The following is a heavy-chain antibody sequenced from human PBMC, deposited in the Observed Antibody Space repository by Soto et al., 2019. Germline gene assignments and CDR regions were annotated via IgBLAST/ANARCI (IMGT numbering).Heavy chain of an antibody. CDR2: INAGNGNT. CDR1: GYTFTSYA. CDR3: ATTLAAKYYYYYGMDV. Sequence: ASVKVSCKASGYTFTSYAMHWVRQAPGQRLEWMGWINAGNGNTKYSQKFQGRVTITRDTSASTAYMELSSLRSEDTAVYYCATTLAAKYYYYYGMDVWGQRTTVTVSS. D-gene: IGHD6-13*01. J-gene: IGHJ6*02. V-gene: IGHV1-3*01.